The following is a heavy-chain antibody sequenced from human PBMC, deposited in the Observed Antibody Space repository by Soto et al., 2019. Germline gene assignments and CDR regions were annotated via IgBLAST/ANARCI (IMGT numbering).Heavy chain of an antibody. CDR2: ISAYNGNT. J-gene: IGHJ4*02. V-gene: IGHV1-18*01. Sequence: ASVKVSCKASGYTFTSYGVSWVRQAPGQGLEWMGWISAYNGNTKYAQKLQGRVTMTTDTSTNTAYMDLRSLRSDDTAVYYCAGGAVAGTDFEYWGQGTLVTVSS. CDR3: AGGAVAGTDFEY. CDR1: GYTFTSYG. D-gene: IGHD6-19*01.